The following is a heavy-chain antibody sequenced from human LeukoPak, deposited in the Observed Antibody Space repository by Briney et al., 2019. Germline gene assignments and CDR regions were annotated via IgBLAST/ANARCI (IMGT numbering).Heavy chain of an antibody. D-gene: IGHD6-19*01. CDR2: IHTSGST. CDR1: GVTISNYH. J-gene: IGHJ4*02. CDR3: ARRDISSGWSFDY. Sequence: SETLSLTCTVSGVTISNYHWSWIRQPAGKGLEWIGQIHTSGSTNYNPPLKSRVSMSIDTTEDQVSLTIRSVTAADTAFYYCARRDISSGWSFDYWGQGTLVTVSS. V-gene: IGHV4-4*07.